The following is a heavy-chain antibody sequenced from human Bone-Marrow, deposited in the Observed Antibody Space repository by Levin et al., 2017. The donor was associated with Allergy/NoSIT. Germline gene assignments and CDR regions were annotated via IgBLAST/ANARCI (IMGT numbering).Heavy chain of an antibody. J-gene: IGHJ1*01. D-gene: IGHD6-19*01. CDR1: GFTFSVYT. Sequence: RAGGSLRLSCVGSGFTFSVYTMSWVRQAPGKGLEWVADISHDGSNTYYADSVKGRFTISRDNSKNTLYLQVNSLRTEDTAVYYCARDLGQKWLDEVFWGQGTLVTVSS. V-gene: IGHV3-30-3*01. CDR3: ARDLGQKWLDEVF. CDR2: ISHDGSNT.